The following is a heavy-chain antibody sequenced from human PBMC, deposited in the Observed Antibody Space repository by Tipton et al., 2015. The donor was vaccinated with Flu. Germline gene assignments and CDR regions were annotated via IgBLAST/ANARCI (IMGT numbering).Heavy chain of an antibody. V-gene: IGHV3-23*01. D-gene: IGHD1-26*01. J-gene: IGHJ4*02. CDR3: ARDAAVGTSVGAVDY. CDR2: ISASGGST. Sequence: SLRLSCAASGFTFHSYAMAWVRQAPGKGLEWVSGISASGGSTYYADSVKGRFTISRDNSKNTLYLQMNSLRTEDTGVYYCARDAAVGTSVGAVDYWGQGTLVTVSS. CDR1: GFTFHSYA.